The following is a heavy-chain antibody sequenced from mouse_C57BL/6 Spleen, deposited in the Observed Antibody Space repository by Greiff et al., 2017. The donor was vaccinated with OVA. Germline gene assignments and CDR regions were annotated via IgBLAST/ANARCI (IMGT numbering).Heavy chain of an antibody. V-gene: IGHV1-50*01. D-gene: IGHD4-1*01. J-gene: IGHJ2*01. CDR1: GYTFTSYW. CDR3: ARGTGTPAD. Sequence: QVQLQQPGAELVKPGASVKLSCKASGYTFTSYWMQWVKQRPGQGLEWIGEIDPSDSYTNYNQKFKGKATLTVDTSSSTAYMQLSSLTAEDSAVYYCARGTGTPADWGKGTTLTVSS. CDR2: IDPSDSYT.